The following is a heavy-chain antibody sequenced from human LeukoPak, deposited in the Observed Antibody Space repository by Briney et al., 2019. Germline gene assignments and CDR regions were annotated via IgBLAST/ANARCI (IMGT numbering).Heavy chain of an antibody. D-gene: IGHD3-9*01. CDR1: GFTFSSYG. Sequence: GGSLRVSCAACGFTFSSYGRGWDRQAPGKGLEWVAFIRYDGSNKYYADSVKCRFTISRDNSKTTLYLQMNSLRAEDTAVYYCAKEPDFDWLLLDYWGQGTLVTVSS. CDR3: AKEPDFDWLLLDY. J-gene: IGHJ4*02. V-gene: IGHV3-30*02. CDR2: IRYDGSNK.